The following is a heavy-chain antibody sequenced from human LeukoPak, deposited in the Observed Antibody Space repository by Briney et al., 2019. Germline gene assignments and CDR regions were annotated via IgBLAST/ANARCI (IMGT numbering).Heavy chain of an antibody. CDR1: GYTFTGYN. Sequence: ASVNLSCKASGYTFTGYNMHWVRQAPGQGLEWMGWINPNSGGTNYAQKFQGRVTMTRDTSITKAYMELSRLSSDDTAVYYCARVVAGTEFFAYWGQGTLVTVSS. D-gene: IGHD6-19*01. CDR3: ARVVAGTEFFAY. CDR2: INPNSGGT. V-gene: IGHV1-2*02. J-gene: IGHJ4*02.